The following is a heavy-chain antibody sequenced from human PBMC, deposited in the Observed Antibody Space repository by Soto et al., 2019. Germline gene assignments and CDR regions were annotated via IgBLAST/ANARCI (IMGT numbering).Heavy chain of an antibody. Sequence: SETLSLTCTVSGGSISSYYLSWIRQPPGKGLEWIGYIYYSGSTNYNPSLKSRVTISVDTSKNQLSLKLRSVTAADTDVYYCARARRWFDPWGQGTLVTVSS. CDR3: ARARRWFDP. CDR2: IYYSGST. V-gene: IGHV4-59*01. J-gene: IGHJ5*02. CDR1: GGSISSYY.